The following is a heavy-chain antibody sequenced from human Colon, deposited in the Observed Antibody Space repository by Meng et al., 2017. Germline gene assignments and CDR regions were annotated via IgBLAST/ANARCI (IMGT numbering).Heavy chain of an antibody. J-gene: IGHJ4*02. D-gene: IGHD3-10*01. CDR3: ANEGYYYGSGSHPPYFEY. V-gene: IGHV3-30-3*02. Sequence: GGSLRLSCAASGFTFSSYAMHWVRQAPGKGLEWVAIISYDGSNKYYADSVKGRFTISRDNSKNTLYLQMNSLRTEDTAVYYCANEGYYYGSGSHPPYFEYWGQGTLVTVSS. CDR2: ISYDGSNK. CDR1: GFTFSSYA.